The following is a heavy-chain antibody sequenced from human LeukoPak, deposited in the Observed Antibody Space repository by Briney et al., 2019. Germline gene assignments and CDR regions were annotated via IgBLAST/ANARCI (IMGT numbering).Heavy chain of an antibody. Sequence: PSETLSLTCTVSGGSISSYYWSWIRQPPGKGLEWIGYIYYSGSTNYNPSLKSRVTISVDKSKNQFSLKLSSVTAADTAVYYCARGDDSSGYSIFLSSWGQGTLVTVSS. D-gene: IGHD3-22*01. V-gene: IGHV4-59*12. J-gene: IGHJ5*02. CDR3: ARGDDSSGYSIFLSS. CDR2: IYYSGST. CDR1: GGSISSYY.